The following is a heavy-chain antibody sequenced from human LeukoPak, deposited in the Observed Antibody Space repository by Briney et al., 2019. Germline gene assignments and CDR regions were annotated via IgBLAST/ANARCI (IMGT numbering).Heavy chain of an antibody. CDR2: RRYDGSNK. V-gene: IGHV3-30*02. J-gene: IGHJ4*02. D-gene: IGHD3-3*01. CDR1: GFTFSNYG. Sequence: GGSLRLSCSASGFTFSNYGMHWVRQAPGKGLEWVTFRRYDGSNKYYADSVKGRFTISRDNSKNTLYLQMNSLRAADTAVYYCAKDIGIFGVVAYYFHYWGQGTLVTVSS. CDR3: AKDIGIFGVVAYYFHY.